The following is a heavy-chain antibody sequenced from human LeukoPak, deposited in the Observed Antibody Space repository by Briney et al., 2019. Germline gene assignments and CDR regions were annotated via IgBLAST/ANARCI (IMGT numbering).Heavy chain of an antibody. Sequence: GGSLRLSCAASGLTFSSYGMHWVRQAPGKGLEWVAFIRYDGSNKYYADSVKGRFTISRDNSKNTLYLQTNSLRAEDTAVYYCAKDEWVAAAGTALTWYYYGMDVWGQGTTVTVSS. CDR2: IRYDGSNK. J-gene: IGHJ6*02. D-gene: IGHD6-13*01. CDR1: GLTFSSYG. V-gene: IGHV3-30*02. CDR3: AKDEWVAAAGTALTWYYYGMDV.